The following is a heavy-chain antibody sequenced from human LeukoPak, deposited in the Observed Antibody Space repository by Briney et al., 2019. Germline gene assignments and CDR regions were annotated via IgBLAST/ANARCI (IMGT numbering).Heavy chain of an antibody. J-gene: IGHJ3*02. V-gene: IGHV5-51*01. CDR2: IYPGDSDT. Sequence: GESLKISFKGSGYRFTSYWIGWVRPMPGKGLEWMGIIYPGDSDTRYSPSFQGQVTISADKSISTAYLQWSSLKASDTAMYYCARSPSAAFDIWGQGTMVTVSS. CDR1: GYRFTSYW. CDR3: ARSPSAAFDI.